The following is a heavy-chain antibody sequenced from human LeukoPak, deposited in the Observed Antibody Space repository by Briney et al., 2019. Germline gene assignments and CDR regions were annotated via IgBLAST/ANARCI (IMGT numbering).Heavy chain of an antibody. V-gene: IGHV3-48*04. CDR3: ARGRGSGYYYLGY. CDR1: GFTFSSYA. D-gene: IGHD3-22*01. CDR2: ISSSGSTI. J-gene: IGHJ4*02. Sequence: GGSLRLSCAASGFTFSSYAMSWVRQAPGKGLEWVSYISSSGSTIYYADSVKGRFTISRDNAKNSLYLQMNSLRAEDTAVYYCARGRGSGYYYLGYWGQGTLVTVSS.